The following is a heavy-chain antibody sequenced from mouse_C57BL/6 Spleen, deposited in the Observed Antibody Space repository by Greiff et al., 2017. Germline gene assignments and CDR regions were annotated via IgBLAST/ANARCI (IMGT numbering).Heavy chain of an antibody. CDR3: AREIYYASFFGY. V-gene: IGHV1-53*01. CDR1: GYIFTSYW. Sequence: VQLQQPGTELVKPGASVKLSCKASGYIFTSYWMHWVKQRPGQGLEWIGNINPSNGGANYTEKFKSKAKQNVDKSSSTAYMQLSSLTSEDSAVYYCAREIYYASFFGYWGQGTTLTVSS. D-gene: IGHD2-1*01. J-gene: IGHJ2*01. CDR2: INPSNGGA.